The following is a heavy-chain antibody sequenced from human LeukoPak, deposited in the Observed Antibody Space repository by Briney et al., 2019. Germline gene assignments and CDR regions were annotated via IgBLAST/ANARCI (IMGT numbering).Heavy chain of an antibody. CDR2: ISSSGSTI. V-gene: IGHV3-11*01. D-gene: IGHD4-17*01. Sequence: PGGSLRLSCAASGFTFSDYYMSWIRQAPGKGLEWVSYISSSGSTIYYADSVKGRFTISRDNAKNSLYLQMNSLRAEDTAVYYCTRAPPTVTTDIIGYYYYMDVWGKGTTVTISS. J-gene: IGHJ6*03. CDR3: TRAPPTVTTDIIGYYYYMDV. CDR1: GFTFSDYY.